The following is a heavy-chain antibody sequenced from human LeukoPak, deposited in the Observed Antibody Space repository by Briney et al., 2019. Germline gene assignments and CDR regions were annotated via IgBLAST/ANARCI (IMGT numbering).Heavy chain of an antibody. CDR3: ARGWSGSYYED. CDR2: INHSGST. J-gene: IGHJ1*01. CDR1: GGSFSGYN. V-gene: IGHV4-34*01. Sequence: SETLSLTCAVYGGSFSGYNWSWIRRPPGKGLEWIGEINHSGSTNYNPSLKSRVTISVDTSKNQFSLKLSSVTAADTAVYYCARGWSGSYYEDWGQGTLVTVSS. D-gene: IGHD1-26*01.